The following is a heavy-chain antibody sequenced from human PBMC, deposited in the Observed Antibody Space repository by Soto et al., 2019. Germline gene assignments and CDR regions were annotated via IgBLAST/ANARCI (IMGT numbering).Heavy chain of an antibody. D-gene: IGHD3-10*01. CDR1: GGTFSSYT. J-gene: IGHJ4*02. V-gene: IGHV1-69*02. CDR2: IIPILGIA. Sequence: GASVKASSKASGGTFSSYTRSWVRQAPGQGLEWMGRIIPILGIANYAQKFQGRVTITADKSTSTAYMELSSLRSEDTAVYYCASRGDIRQYDYWGQGTLVTVSS. CDR3: ASRGDIRQYDY.